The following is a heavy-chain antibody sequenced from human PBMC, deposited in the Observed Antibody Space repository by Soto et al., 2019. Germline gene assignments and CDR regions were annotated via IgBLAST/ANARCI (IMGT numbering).Heavy chain of an antibody. J-gene: IGHJ6*03. V-gene: IGHV3-66*01. CDR3: ARDTGYCSSTSCYLPYYYYYMDV. D-gene: IGHD2-2*01. CDR2: IYSGGST. CDR1: VFTVSSNY. Sequence: GGSLRLSCAASVFTVSSNYMSWVRQAPGKGLEWVSVIYSGGSTYYADSVKGRFTISRDNSKNTLYLQMNSLRAEDTAVYYCARDTGYCSSTSCYLPYYYYYMDVWGKGTTVTVSS.